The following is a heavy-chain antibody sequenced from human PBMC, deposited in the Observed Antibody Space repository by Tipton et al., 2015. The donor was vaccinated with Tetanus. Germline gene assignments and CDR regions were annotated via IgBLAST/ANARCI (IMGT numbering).Heavy chain of an antibody. D-gene: IGHD2-2*01. Sequence: TLSLTCAVHGGSFSDYFWSWMRQSPGKGLEWIGEVNYVGSTNYNPSLKSRVTMSLDASKNQFSLKLRFLTAADTAVYYCARRSYCSSASCYDAFDMWGQGTMVTVSS. CDR1: GGSFSDYF. CDR2: VNYVGST. CDR3: ARRSYCSSASCYDAFDM. V-gene: IGHV4-34*01. J-gene: IGHJ3*02.